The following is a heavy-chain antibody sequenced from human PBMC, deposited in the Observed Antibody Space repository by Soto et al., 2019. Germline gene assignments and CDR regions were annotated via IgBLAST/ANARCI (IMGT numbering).Heavy chain of an antibody. V-gene: IGHV1-18*01. CDR3: ARASGSSYWFDP. CDR2: ISAYNGNT. D-gene: IGHD1-26*01. CDR1: GYTFTSYG. J-gene: IGHJ5*02. Sequence: QVQLVQSGAEVKKPGASVKVSCKASGYTFTSYGISWVRQAPGQGLEWMGWISAYNGNTNYAQKLQGRVTMTTDTSTRPACWELTSLRSDDPAVYYCARASGSSYWFDPWAQVTLVTASS.